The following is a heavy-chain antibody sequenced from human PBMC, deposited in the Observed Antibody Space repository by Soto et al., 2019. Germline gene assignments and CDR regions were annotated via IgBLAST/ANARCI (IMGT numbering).Heavy chain of an antibody. CDR3: ANWVSDWNDHNFDY. Sequence: GGSLRLSCAASGFTFTPYTMNWVRQAPGKGLEWVSSISSTSYFIYYADSVKGRFIISRDNAQNSLYLQMNSLRAEDTAVYYCANWVSDWNDHNFDYWGQGTLVTVLL. J-gene: IGHJ4*02. CDR2: ISSTSYFI. CDR1: GFTFTPYT. V-gene: IGHV3-21*04. D-gene: IGHD1-1*01.